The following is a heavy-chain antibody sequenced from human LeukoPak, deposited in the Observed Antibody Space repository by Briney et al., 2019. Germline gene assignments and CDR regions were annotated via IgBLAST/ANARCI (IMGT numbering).Heavy chain of an antibody. J-gene: IGHJ6*03. CDR3: ARDEYSGLYYYMDV. V-gene: IGHV3-48*03. CDR1: GFTFSTYE. D-gene: IGHD5-12*01. CDR2: ISSSGSTI. Sequence: GGSLRLSCAASGFTFSTYEMHWVRQAPGKGLEWVSDISSSGSTIYYADSVKGRFTISRDNAKKSLHLQMNSLRAEDTAVYYCARDEYSGLYYYMDVWGKGTTVTVSS.